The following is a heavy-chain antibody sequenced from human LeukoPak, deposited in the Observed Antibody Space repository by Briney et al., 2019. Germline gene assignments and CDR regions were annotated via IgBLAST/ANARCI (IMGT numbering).Heavy chain of an antibody. CDR2: IYYSGST. CDR1: GGSISSYY. Sequence: TSETLSFTCTVSGGSISSYYWSWIRQPPGKGLEWIGYIYYSGSTNYNPSLKSRVTISVDTSKNQFSLKLSSVTAADTAVYYCARGPGYNWKAHYYYYGMDVWGKGTTVTVSS. D-gene: IGHD1-1*01. V-gene: IGHV4-59*01. J-gene: IGHJ6*04. CDR3: ARGPGYNWKAHYYYYGMDV.